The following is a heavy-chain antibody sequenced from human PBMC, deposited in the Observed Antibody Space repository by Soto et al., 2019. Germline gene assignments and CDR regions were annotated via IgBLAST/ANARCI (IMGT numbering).Heavy chain of an antibody. CDR2: INHSGST. J-gene: IGHJ5*02. CDR1: GGSFSGYY. CDR3: ARGGNSYSSSSKGRENWFDP. D-gene: IGHD6-6*01. V-gene: IGHV4-34*01. Sequence: SETLSLTCAVYGGSFSGYYWSWMRQPPGKGLEWIGEINHSGSTNYNPSLKSRVTISVDTSKNQFSLKLSSVTAADTAVYYCARGGNSYSSSSKGRENWFDPWGQGTLVTVSS.